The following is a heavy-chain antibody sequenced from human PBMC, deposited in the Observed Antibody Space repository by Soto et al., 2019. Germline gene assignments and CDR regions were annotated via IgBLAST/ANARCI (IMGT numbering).Heavy chain of an antibody. CDR2: IKSKTDGGTT. CDR1: GFTFSNAW. Sequence: PGGSLRLSCAASGFTFSNAWTSWVRQAPGKGLEWVGRIKSKTDGGTTDYAAPVKGRFTISRDDSKNTLYLQMNSLKTEDTAVYYCTTDPPLAAAGTDLFDYWGQGTLVTVSS. CDR3: TTDPPLAAAGTDLFDY. D-gene: IGHD6-13*01. J-gene: IGHJ4*02. V-gene: IGHV3-15*01.